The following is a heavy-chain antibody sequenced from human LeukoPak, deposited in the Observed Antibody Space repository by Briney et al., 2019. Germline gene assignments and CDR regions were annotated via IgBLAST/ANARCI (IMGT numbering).Heavy chain of an antibody. V-gene: IGHV1-2*02. CDR1: GYTFTVYY. J-gene: IGHJ6*02. CDR2: INPNSGGT. Sequence: ASVKVSCKASGYTFTVYYMHWVRQAPGQGLEWMGWINPNSGGTNYAQNFQGRVTMTRDTSISTAYMELSRLRSDDTAVYYCASGHTTGTTHYYYGMDVWGQGTTVTVSS. CDR3: ASGHTTGTTHYYYGMDV. D-gene: IGHD1-1*01.